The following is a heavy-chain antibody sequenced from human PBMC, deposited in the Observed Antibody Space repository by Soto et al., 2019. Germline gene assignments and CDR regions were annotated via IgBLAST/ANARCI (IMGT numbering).Heavy chain of an antibody. J-gene: IGHJ4*02. CDR1: GDSISSGDYY. V-gene: IGHV4-30-4*02. CDR2: IYYSGST. Sequence: PSETLSLTCTVSGDSISSGDYYWSWIRQPPGKALEWIGLIYYSGSTHYNPSLHSRLSISVNTSKTQFSLKLPSAPAAASAVYYCAIDFERYRGSAGSVECWGQG. CDR3: AIDFERYRGSAGSVEC. D-gene: IGHD5-12*01.